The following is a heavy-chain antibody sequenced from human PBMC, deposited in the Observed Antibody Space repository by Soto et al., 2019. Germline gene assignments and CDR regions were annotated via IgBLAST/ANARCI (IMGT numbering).Heavy chain of an antibody. V-gene: IGHV2-5*01. J-gene: IGHJ3*02. CDR1: GFSLSPGAVG. D-gene: IGHD1-26*01. CDR3: AHRHELGSSDI. Sequence: SGPTLINPTQTRTQTCTLCGFSLSPGAVGVGWIRQPPGKALEWLALIYWNDDKRYRPSLKNRLTITKDTSKNHVVLTMTNMDHVDTATYYGAHRHELGSSDIWGKGTKVTVSS. CDR2: IYWNDDK.